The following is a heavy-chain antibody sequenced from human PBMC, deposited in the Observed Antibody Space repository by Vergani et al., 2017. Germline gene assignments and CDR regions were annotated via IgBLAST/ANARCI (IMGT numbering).Heavy chain of an antibody. CDR3: AHRMGSGLWYRPFDY. D-gene: IGHD6-19*01. CDR1: GFSLSTSGVG. Sequence: QITLKESGPTLVKPTQTLTLTCTFSGFSLSTSGVGVGWIRQPPGKALEWLALIYWNDDKRYSPSLKSRLTITKETSKNQVVLTMTNMDPVDTAKYYCAHRMGSGLWYRPFDYWGQGTLVTVSS. J-gene: IGHJ4*02. V-gene: IGHV2-5*01. CDR2: IYWNDDK.